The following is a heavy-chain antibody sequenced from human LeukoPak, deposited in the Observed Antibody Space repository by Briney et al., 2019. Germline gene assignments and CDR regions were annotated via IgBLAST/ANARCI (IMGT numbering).Heavy chain of an antibody. Sequence: GGSLRLSCAVSGFTFSSYWMQWVRQAPGKGLEWVANIKQDGSVQFYMDSLKGRFSVSRDNAKNSLYLQMNGLRVEDTAVYYCTRLQIAVAGPNWFDPWGQGTLVTVSS. J-gene: IGHJ5*02. D-gene: IGHD6-19*01. CDR3: TRLQIAVAGPNWFDP. V-gene: IGHV3-7*01. CDR2: IKQDGSVQ. CDR1: GFTFSSYW.